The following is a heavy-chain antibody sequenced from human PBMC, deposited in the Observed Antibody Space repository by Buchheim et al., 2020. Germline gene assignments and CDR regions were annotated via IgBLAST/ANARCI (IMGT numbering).Heavy chain of an antibody. CDR3: AKDGAGGD. J-gene: IGHJ4*02. CDR2: ISYDGSNK. V-gene: IGHV3-30*18. CDR1: GFTFSSYG. Sequence: QVQLVESGGGVVQPGRSLRLSCAASGFTFSSYGMHWVRQAPGKGLEWVAVISYDGSNKYYADSVKGRFTISRDNSKNTLYLQMNSRRAEDTAVYYCAKDGAGGDWGQGTL. D-gene: IGHD3-10*01.